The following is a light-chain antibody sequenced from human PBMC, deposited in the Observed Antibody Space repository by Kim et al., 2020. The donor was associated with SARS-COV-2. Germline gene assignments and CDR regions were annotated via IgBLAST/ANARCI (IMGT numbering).Light chain of an antibody. J-gene: IGKJ4*01. CDR3: QQYHTLPLT. CDR2: DVS. V-gene: IGKV1-33*01. Sequence: DIQMTQSPSSLSASVGDRVTITCQPSQDIGNSVNWYQQKPGKAPEFLIYDVSNLEKGVPARFSGSGSGTDFTLTISSLQPEDYATYYCQQYHTLPLTFGGGTKVDIK. CDR1: QDIGNS.